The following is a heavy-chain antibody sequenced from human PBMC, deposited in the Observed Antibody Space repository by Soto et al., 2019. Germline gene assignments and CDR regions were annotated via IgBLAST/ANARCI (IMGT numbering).Heavy chain of an antibody. Sequence: ASGKVSCKASGYSFTNYAIYWVRQAPGQRLEWMGRIDAGTGNTKYSQQFQGRVTIIRDTSASTAYMELSSLTSEDTAVYYCARGASSSWTSLDYWGQGTPVTAPQ. CDR3: ARGASSSWTSLDY. CDR1: GYSFTNYA. D-gene: IGHD6-13*01. V-gene: IGHV1-3*01. CDR2: IDAGTGNT. J-gene: IGHJ4*02.